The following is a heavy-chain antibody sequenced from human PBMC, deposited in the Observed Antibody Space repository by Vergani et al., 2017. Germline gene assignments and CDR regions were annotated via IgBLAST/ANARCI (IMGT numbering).Heavy chain of an antibody. CDR3: ARPMRLGYCSSTSCYTGAFDI. CDR1: GFTFSDYY. V-gene: IGHV3-11*01. CDR2: ISSSGSTI. Sequence: QVQLVESGGGLVKPGGSLRLSCAASGFTFSDYYMSWIRQAPGKGLEWVSYISSSGSTIYYADSVKGRFTISRDNAKNSLYLQMNSLRAEDTAVYYCARPMRLGYCSSTSCYTGAFDIWGQGTMVTVSP. J-gene: IGHJ3*02. D-gene: IGHD2-2*02.